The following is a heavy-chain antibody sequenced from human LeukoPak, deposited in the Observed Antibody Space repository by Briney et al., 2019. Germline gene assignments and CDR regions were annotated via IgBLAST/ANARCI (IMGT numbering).Heavy chain of an antibody. V-gene: IGHV4-31*03. CDR3: ARHERDYDYVWGSPTNWFDP. CDR1: GGSISTVGYW. CDR2: INHSGST. J-gene: IGHJ5*02. D-gene: IGHD3-16*01. Sequence: SQTLSLTCTVSGGSISTVGYWWSWIRQHPGKGLEWIGEINHSGSTNYNPSLKSRVTISVDTSKNQFSLKLSSVTAADTAVYYCARHERDYDYVWGSPTNWFDPWGQGTLVTVSS.